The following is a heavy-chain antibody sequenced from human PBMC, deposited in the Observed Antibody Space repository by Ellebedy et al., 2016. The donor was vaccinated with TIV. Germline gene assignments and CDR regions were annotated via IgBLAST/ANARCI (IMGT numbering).Heavy chain of an antibody. CDR1: GGTFSSYA. D-gene: IGHD3-10*01. V-gene: IGHV1-69*04. CDR3: GRADGGHGGDY. CDR2: IIPILGIA. J-gene: IGHJ4*02. Sequence: SVKVSXXASGGTFSSYAISWVRQAPGQGLEWMGRIIPILGIANYAQKFQGRVTMTRDTSTSTVYMELSSLRSEDTAVYSWGRADGGHGGDYWGQGTLVTVSS.